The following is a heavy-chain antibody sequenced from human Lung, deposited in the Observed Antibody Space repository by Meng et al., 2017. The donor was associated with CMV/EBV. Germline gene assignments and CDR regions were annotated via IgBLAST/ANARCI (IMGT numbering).Heavy chain of an antibody. V-gene: IGHV4-31*03. Sequence: VQVREAGTVPVNPSQTLSLTCLVSGGSIGSCGYYWSWIRQHPGKGLEWIGYIYYTGSTFYNPSLKSRVTISVDTSKNQFSLKLIPATAADTAVYYCAREAGRDGYATPKFDYWGQGTLVTVSS. CDR3: AREAGRDGYATPKFDY. CDR1: GGSIGSCGYY. J-gene: IGHJ4*02. CDR2: IYYTGST. D-gene: IGHD5-24*01.